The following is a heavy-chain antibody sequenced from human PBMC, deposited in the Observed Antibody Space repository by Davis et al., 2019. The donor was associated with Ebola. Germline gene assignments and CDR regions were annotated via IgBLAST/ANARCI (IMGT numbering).Heavy chain of an antibody. CDR3: ARQGYCNSTSCNNWFDP. CDR2: IYPGDSDT. V-gene: IGHV5-51*01. Sequence: GESLKISCKGSGYSFSSYWIGWVRQMPGRGLEWMGIIYPGDSDTIYSPSFQGQVTISADKSINTAYLQWSSLKASDTAIYYCARQGYCNSTSCNNWFDPWGQGTLVTVSS. CDR1: GYSFSSYW. D-gene: IGHD2-2*01. J-gene: IGHJ5*02.